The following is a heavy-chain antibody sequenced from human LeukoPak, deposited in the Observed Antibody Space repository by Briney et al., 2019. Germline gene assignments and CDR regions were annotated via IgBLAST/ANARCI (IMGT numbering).Heavy chain of an antibody. Sequence: GGSLRLSCAASGFTVSSNYMSWVRQAPGKGLEWVSVIYSGGSTYYADSVKGRFTISRDNSKNTLYLQMNSLKPEDTAVYYCAKVRVGTAHFDYWGQGTLVTVSS. J-gene: IGHJ4*02. V-gene: IGHV3-66*01. CDR3: AKVRVGTAHFDY. CDR1: GFTVSSNY. CDR2: IYSGGST. D-gene: IGHD2-15*01.